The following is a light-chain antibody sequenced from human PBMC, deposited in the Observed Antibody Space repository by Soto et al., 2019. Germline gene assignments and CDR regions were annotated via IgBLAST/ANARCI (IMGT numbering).Light chain of an antibody. Sequence: EVVMTQSPVTLSVSPGESATLSCRASQDVSTKLAWYQQQPGQAPRLLIYGAFFRATGIPAKFTGSGSGTEFTLTITSLQSEDFAVYYCQQYNNWPRTFGRGTEVEMK. V-gene: IGKV3-15*01. CDR1: QDVSTK. J-gene: IGKJ1*01. CDR2: GAF. CDR3: QQYNNWPRT.